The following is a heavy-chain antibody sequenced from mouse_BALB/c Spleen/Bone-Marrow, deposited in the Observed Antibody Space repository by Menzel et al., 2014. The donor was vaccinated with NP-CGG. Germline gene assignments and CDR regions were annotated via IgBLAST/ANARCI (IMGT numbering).Heavy chain of an antibody. CDR2: IDTSDSYI. CDR1: GYTFTDKW. J-gene: IGHJ4*01. D-gene: IGHD2-4*01. V-gene: IGHV1-69*01. CDR3: ARGGHDFSLDY. Sequence: QVQLQQSGAEFVMPGASVKMSCKASGYTFTDKWMHWVKQRPGQGLEWIGAIDTSDSYINYNQKFKGKASLTVDASSSTAYMHLSSLTSDDSAVYYRARGGHDFSLDYWGQGTPVIGSS.